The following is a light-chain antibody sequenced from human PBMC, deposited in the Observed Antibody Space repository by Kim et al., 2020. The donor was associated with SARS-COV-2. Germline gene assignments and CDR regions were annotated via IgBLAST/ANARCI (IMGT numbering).Light chain of an antibody. J-gene: IGKJ1*01. Sequence: DIQMTQFPSSLSASVGDRVAITCRASQTISSYLNWYQQKPGRAPELLIYTASSLQSGVPSRFSGSGSGTNFTLTISSLQPEDFATYYCQHSYTTPPTFGQGTKVEIK. V-gene: IGKV1-39*01. CDR1: QTISSY. CDR2: TAS. CDR3: QHSYTTPPT.